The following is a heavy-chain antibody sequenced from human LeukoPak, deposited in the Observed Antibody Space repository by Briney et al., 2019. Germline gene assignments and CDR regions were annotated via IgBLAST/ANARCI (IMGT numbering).Heavy chain of an antibody. D-gene: IGHD3-10*01. V-gene: IGHV3-69-1*01. CDR2: ITGSGDTT. CDR1: GFTVSSNY. CDR3: ARDWDTMVRGVTEGY. Sequence: PGGSLRLSCAASGFTVSSNYMSWVRQAPGKGLEWVSTITGSGDTTYYANSVKGRFTISRDNAKNSLYLQMNSLRAEDTAVYYCARDWDTMVRGVTEGYWGQGTLVTVSS. J-gene: IGHJ4*02.